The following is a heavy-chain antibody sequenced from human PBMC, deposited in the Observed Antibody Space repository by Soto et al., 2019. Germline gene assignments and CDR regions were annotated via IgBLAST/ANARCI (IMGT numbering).Heavy chain of an antibody. D-gene: IGHD2-21*02. V-gene: IGHV4-59*13. Sequence: SETLYITCTVPGGPISGYYWSWVRQPPGKGLECIGYIYNTGSTVYNPSVKSRVTISVDTSKNQFSLKLNSVTAADTAVYYCARDLWGYCGTDCYPLDVWGQGTTVTVS. CDR3: ARDLWGYCGTDCYPLDV. CDR2: IYNTGST. J-gene: IGHJ6*02. CDR1: GGPISGYY.